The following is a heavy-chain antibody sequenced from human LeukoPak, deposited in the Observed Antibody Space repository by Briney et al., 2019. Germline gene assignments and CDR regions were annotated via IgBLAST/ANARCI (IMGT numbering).Heavy chain of an antibody. D-gene: IGHD5-24*01. Sequence: SETPSLTCTVSGYSISSGYYWGWIRQPPGKGLEWIGSMYHNGSTYYNPSLKSRVTISVDTSKNQFSLKLTSVTAADTAVYYCARHPSGRMWLQQGGWFDPWGQGTLVTVSS. CDR1: GYSISSGYY. J-gene: IGHJ5*02. CDR3: ARHPSGRMWLQQGGWFDP. V-gene: IGHV4-38-2*02. CDR2: MYHNGST.